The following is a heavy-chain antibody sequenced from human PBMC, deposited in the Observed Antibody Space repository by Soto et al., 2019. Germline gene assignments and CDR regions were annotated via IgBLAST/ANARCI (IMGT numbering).Heavy chain of an antibody. Sequence: SETLSLTCTVSGGSISSYYWSWIRQPPGKGLEWIGYIYYSGSTNYNPSLKSRVTISVDTSKNHFSLKLSSVTAADTAVYYCASTEVTAIDYWGQGTLVTVSS. CDR3: ASTEVTAIDY. J-gene: IGHJ4*02. CDR2: IYYSGST. D-gene: IGHD2-21*02. V-gene: IGHV4-59*08. CDR1: GGSISSYY.